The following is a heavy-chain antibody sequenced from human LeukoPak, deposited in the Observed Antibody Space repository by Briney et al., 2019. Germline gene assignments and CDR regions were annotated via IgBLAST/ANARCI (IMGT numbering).Heavy chain of an antibody. CDR3: ARQLGNSWNY. Sequence: GESLKISCKGSGYSFASYWIAWVRQMPGKGLEWMGIIHPADSDTRYSPSFQGQVTISADKSISTAYLQWSSLKASDTAMYYCARQLGNSWNYWSQGTLVTVSS. D-gene: IGHD4-23*01. CDR1: GYSFASYW. CDR2: IHPADSDT. V-gene: IGHV5-51*01. J-gene: IGHJ4*02.